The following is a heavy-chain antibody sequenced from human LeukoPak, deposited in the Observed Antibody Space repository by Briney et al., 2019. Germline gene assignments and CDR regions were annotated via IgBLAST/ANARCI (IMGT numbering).Heavy chain of an antibody. Sequence: ASVKVSCKAFGYTFTAGYYMHWVRQAPGQGLEWMGWINPNSGGTNYAQKFQGRVTMTRDTSISTDYMDLTNLKPEDTATYYCARSYCSRVSCYTGWFDPWGQGTVVTVSS. CDR2: INPNSGGT. V-gene: IGHV1-2*02. J-gene: IGHJ5*02. CDR3: ARSYCSRVSCYTGWFDP. D-gene: IGHD2-2*02. CDR1: GYTFTAGYY.